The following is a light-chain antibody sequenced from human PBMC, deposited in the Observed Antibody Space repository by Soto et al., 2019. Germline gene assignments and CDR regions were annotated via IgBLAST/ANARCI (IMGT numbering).Light chain of an antibody. Sequence: DIQMTQSPSTLSASVGDGVTITCRASQSISSWLAWYQQKPGKAPKLLIYDASSLESGVPSRFSGSGSGTEFTLTISSLQPDDFATYYCQQYNSYSPITFGQGTRLEI. CDR3: QQYNSYSPIT. V-gene: IGKV1-5*01. CDR2: DAS. CDR1: QSISSW. J-gene: IGKJ5*01.